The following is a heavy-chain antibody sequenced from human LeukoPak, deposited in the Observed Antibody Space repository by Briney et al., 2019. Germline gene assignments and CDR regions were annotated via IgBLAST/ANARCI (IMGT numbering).Heavy chain of an antibody. J-gene: IGHJ4*02. V-gene: IGHV3-21*01. CDR2: ISSSSSYI. Sequence: GGSPRLSCAASGFTFSSYSMNWVRQAPGKGLEWVSSISSSSSYIYYADSVKGRFTISRDNAKNSLYLQMNSLRAEDTAVYYCARDGKYYYDSSGYYPGLDYWGQGTLVTVSS. CDR1: GFTFSSYS. D-gene: IGHD3-22*01. CDR3: ARDGKYYYDSSGYYPGLDY.